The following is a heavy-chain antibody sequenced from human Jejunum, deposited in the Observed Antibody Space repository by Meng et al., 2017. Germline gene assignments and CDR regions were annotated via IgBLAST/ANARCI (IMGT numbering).Heavy chain of an antibody. Sequence: QVQPPESGPGLVKPSGTLSLTCDFSGVSVNTPNWWSWVRHSPGKGLEWIGEIYHTGSTNYNPSLKSRVSVSMDGSKNQFSLKLTSVTAADTAVYFCARVREVPLGTGDWFDPWGQGTLVTVSS. CDR1: GVSVNTPNW. D-gene: IGHD1/OR15-1a*01. CDR3: ARVREVPLGTGDWFDP. V-gene: IGHV4-4*02. J-gene: IGHJ5*02. CDR2: IYHTGST.